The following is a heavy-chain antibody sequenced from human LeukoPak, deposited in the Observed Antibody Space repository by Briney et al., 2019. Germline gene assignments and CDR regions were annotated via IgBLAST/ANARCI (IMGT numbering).Heavy chain of an antibody. D-gene: IGHD1-26*01. CDR2: IWYDGSNK. V-gene: IGHV3-30*19. Sequence: PGGSLRLSCAASGFTFSSYGMHWVRQAPGKGLEWVAVIWYDGSNKYYADSVKGRFTISRDNSKNTLYLQMNSLRADDTAVYYCARAHSQNSGSHDRGQGTLVTVSS. J-gene: IGHJ4*02. CDR3: ARAHSQNSGSHD. CDR1: GFTFSSYG.